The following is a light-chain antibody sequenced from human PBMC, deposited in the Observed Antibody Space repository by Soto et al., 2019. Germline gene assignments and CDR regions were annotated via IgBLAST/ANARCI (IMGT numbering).Light chain of an antibody. CDR1: SSDVGGYNY. J-gene: IGLJ2*01. CDR2: DVS. Sequence: QYALTQPASVSGSPGQSITISCPGTSSDVGGYNYVSWYQQHPGKAPKLMIYDVSDRPSGVSNRFSGSKSGNTASLTISGLQAEDEADYYCSSYTSSSTLVFGGGTQLTVL. CDR3: SSYTSSSTLV. V-gene: IGLV2-14*01.